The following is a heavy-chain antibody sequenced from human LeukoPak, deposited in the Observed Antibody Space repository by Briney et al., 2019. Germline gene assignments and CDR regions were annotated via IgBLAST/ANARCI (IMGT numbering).Heavy chain of an antibody. J-gene: IGHJ4*02. Sequence: GGSLRLSCAASGFTFSSYAMSWVRQAPGKGLEWVSAISGSGGSTYYADSVKGRFTISRGNSKNTLYLQMNSLRAEDTAVYYCAKTYYDFWSGYYTDYWGQGTLVTVSS. V-gene: IGHV3-23*01. CDR3: AKTYYDFWSGYYTDY. CDR1: GFTFSSYA. CDR2: ISGSGGST. D-gene: IGHD3-3*01.